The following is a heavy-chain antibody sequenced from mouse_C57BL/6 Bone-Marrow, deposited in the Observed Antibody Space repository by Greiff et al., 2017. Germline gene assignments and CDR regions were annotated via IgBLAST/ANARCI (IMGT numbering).Heavy chain of an antibody. V-gene: IGHV1-81*01. CDR1: GYTFTSYG. CDR3: ASGIYYGNSYWYFDV. J-gene: IGHJ1*03. CDR2: IYPRSGNT. Sequence: LQESGAELARPGASVKLSCKASGYTFTSYGISWVKQRTGQGLEWIGEIYPRSGNTYYNEKFKGKGTLTADKSSSTAYIGLRSLTSEDSAVYFCASGIYYGNSYWYFDVWGTGTTVTVSS. D-gene: IGHD2-1*01.